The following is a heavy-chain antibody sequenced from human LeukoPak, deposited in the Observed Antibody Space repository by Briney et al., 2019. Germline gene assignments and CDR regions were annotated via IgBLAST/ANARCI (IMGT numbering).Heavy chain of an antibody. CDR1: GGSISSASYY. V-gene: IGHV4-61*02. D-gene: IGHD3-3*01. J-gene: IGHJ5*02. CDR2: IYTSGST. CDR3: ARRPIFGVGPPPGWFDP. Sequence: PSETLSLTCTVSGGSISSASYYWSWIRQPAGKGLEWIGRIYTSGSTNYNPSLKSRVTISVDTSKNQFSLKLSSVTAADTAVYYCARRPIFGVGPPPGWFDPWGQGTLVTVSS.